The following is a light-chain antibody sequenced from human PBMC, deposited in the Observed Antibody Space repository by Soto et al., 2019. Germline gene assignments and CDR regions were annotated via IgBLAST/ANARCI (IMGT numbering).Light chain of an antibody. V-gene: IGKV2D-29*01. CDR3: LQTKQLPLT. CDR1: QSLLHSDGKTY. CDR2: EVS. Sequence: EIVLTQTPLSLSVTPGQSASISCKSSQSLLHSDGKTYLYWYLQRLGQPPQLLMYEVSNRFSGVPERFSGSGSGTDFTLDISRVEAEDVGLYSCLQTKQLPLTFGHGTKVEVK. J-gene: IGKJ1*01.